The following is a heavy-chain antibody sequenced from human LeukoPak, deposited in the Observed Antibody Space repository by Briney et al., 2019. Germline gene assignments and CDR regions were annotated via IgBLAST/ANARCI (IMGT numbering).Heavy chain of an antibody. Sequence: GASVKVSCKASGYTFTGYYMHWVRQAPGQGLEWMGRINPNSGGTNYAQKFQGRVTITRDTSISTAYMELSRLRSDDTDVYYCARSAGKSIVGANTFGYWGQGTLVTVSS. CDR2: INPNSGGT. J-gene: IGHJ4*02. V-gene: IGHV1-2*01. CDR3: ARSAGKSIVGANTFGY. D-gene: IGHD1-26*01. CDR1: GYTFTGYY.